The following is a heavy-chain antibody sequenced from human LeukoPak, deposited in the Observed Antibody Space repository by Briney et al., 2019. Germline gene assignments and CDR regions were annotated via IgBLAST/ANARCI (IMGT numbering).Heavy chain of an antibody. J-gene: IGHJ1*01. CDR1: GYTFTGYY. CDR2: INPNSGGT. Sequence: ASVKVSCKASGYTFTGYYMHWVRQAPGQGLEWMGWINPNSGGTNYAQKFQGRVTMTRDTSISTAYMELSRLRSDDTAVYYCAREGYCSSTSCYRIEYFQHWGQGTLVTVSS. D-gene: IGHD2-2*02. V-gene: IGHV1-2*02. CDR3: AREGYCSSTSCYRIEYFQH.